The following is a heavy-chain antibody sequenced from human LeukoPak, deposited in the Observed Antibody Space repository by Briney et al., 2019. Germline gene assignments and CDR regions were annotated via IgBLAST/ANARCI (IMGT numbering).Heavy chain of an antibody. CDR1: GYTFTGYY. Sequence: ASVKVSCKASGYTFTGYYMHWVRQAPGQGLEWMGWINPNSGGTNYAQKFQGRVTMTRDTSISTAYMELSRLRSDDTAVYYCARDGKEQPSYYYYYMDVWGKGTTVTVSS. J-gene: IGHJ6*03. V-gene: IGHV1-2*02. CDR3: ARDGKEQPSYYYYYMDV. CDR2: INPNSGGT. D-gene: IGHD6-13*01.